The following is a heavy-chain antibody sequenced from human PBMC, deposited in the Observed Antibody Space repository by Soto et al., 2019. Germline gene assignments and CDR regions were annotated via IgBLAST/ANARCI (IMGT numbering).Heavy chain of an antibody. J-gene: IGHJ4*02. Sequence: PSETLSLTCTISGGSISSSSYYWGWIRQPPGKGLEWIGSIYYSGSTYYNPSLKSRVTISVDTSKNQFSLKLSSVTAADTAVYYCAGYPRGRMVARWYFDYWGQGTLVTVSS. CDR2: IYYSGST. D-gene: IGHD2-8*01. V-gene: IGHV4-39*01. CDR3: AGYPRGRMVARWYFDY. CDR1: GGSISSSSYY.